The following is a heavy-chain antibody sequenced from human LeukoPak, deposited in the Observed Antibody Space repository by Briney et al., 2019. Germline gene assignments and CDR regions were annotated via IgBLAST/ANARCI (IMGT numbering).Heavy chain of an antibody. J-gene: IGHJ6*03. CDR3: ARGRQDVTMIVVVMTAVSYYLDV. D-gene: IGHD3-22*01. V-gene: IGHV4-34*01. Sequence: SETLSLTCAVYGGSFSGYYWTWIRQTPEKGLEWIGEMNPSGSTSYNPSLKSRVTVSVDPSKNQFSLKFSSVTGADTAVYYCARGRQDVTMIVVVMTAVSYYLDVWGKGTTVTVS. CDR2: MNPSGST. CDR1: GGSFSGYY.